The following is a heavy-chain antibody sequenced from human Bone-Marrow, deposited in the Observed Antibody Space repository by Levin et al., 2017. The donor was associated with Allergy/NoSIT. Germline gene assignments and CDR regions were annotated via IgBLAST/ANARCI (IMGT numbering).Heavy chain of an antibody. CDR2: ISKNGNA. D-gene: IGHD3-22*01. Sequence: PMASVKVSCTTSGFTFTNFGIGWVRQAPGQGLESLGWISKNGNAKYTQNFQARVIMTTDTSTSTAYMELKSLRSDDTAVYFCARVDYFDSNGYFHYFDYWGPGTLVSVSS. V-gene: IGHV1-18*01. CDR1: GFTFTNFG. CDR3: ARVDYFDSNGYFHYFDY. J-gene: IGHJ4*02.